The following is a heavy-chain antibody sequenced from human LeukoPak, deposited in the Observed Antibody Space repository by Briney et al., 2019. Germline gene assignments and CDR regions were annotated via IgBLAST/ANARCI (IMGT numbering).Heavy chain of an antibody. CDR3: ATTPGKVWFGELSR. V-gene: IGHV1-18*01. CDR2: ISAYNGNT. Sequence: ASVKVSCKASGYTFTSYGIIWVRQAPGQGLEWMGWISAYNGNTNYAQKLQGRVTMTTDTSTRTASMELSSLRSEDTAVYYCATTPGKVWFGELSRWGQGTLVTVSS. CDR1: GYTFTSYG. J-gene: IGHJ4*02. D-gene: IGHD3-10*01.